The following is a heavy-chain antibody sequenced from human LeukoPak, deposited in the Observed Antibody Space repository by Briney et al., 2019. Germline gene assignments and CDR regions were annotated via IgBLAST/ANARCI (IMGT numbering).Heavy chain of an antibody. D-gene: IGHD3-16*01. CDR2: IIPIFGTA. J-gene: IGHJ6*02. V-gene: IGHV1-69*13. CDR1: GGTFSSYA. Sequence: ASVKVSCKASGGTFSSYAISWVRQAPGQGLEWMGGIIPIFGTANYAQKFQGRVTITADESTSTAYMELSSLRSEDTAVYYCARFRGGSGYYYYGMDVWGQGTTVTVSS. CDR3: ARFRGGSGYYYYGMDV.